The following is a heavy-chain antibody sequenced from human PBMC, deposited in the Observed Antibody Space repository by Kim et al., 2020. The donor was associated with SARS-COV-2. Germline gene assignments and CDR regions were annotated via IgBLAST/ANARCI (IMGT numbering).Heavy chain of an antibody. D-gene: IGHD3-10*01. Sequence: GGSLRLSCAASGFTFSSYGMHWVRQAPGKGLEWVAVISYDGSNKYYAGSVKGRFTISRDNSKNTLYLQMNSLRAEDTAVYYCAKEFYYGSGSCDYWGQGT. CDR3: AKEFYYGSGSCDY. V-gene: IGHV3-30*18. J-gene: IGHJ4*02. CDR2: ISYDGSNK. CDR1: GFTFSSYG.